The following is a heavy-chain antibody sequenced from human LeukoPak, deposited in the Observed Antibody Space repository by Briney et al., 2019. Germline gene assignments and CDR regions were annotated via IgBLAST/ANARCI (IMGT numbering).Heavy chain of an antibody. CDR3: ANRGKYYFEY. V-gene: IGHV3-23*01. CDR1: GFTFSSSA. D-gene: IGHD1-26*01. CDR2: IGSSGATS. Sequence: GGSLRLSCAASGFTFSSSAMGWVRQAPGKGLEWVSTIGSSGATSYYADSVKGRFTISRDNSKNTLSLQMNSLRAEDTAVYYCANRGKYYFEYWGQGSLVTVSS. J-gene: IGHJ4*02.